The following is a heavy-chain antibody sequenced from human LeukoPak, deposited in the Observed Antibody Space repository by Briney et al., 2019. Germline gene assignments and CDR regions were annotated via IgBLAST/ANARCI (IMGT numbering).Heavy chain of an antibody. D-gene: IGHD3-22*01. CDR3: ARDDYDDSSGYFFY. CDR2: IYSGGST. V-gene: IGHV3-66*01. Sequence: GGSLRLSCAASGFTVSSNYMSWVRQAPGKGLEWVSVIYSGGSTYYADSVKGRFTISRDNSKNTLYLQMNSLRAEDTAVYYCARDDYDDSSGYFFYWGQGTLVTVSS. CDR1: GFTVSSNY. J-gene: IGHJ4*02.